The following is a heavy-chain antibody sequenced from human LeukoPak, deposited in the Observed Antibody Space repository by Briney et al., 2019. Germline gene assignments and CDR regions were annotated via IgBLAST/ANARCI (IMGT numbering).Heavy chain of an antibody. D-gene: IGHD6-13*01. CDR2: ISGSGGNT. V-gene: IGHV3-23*01. CDR3: AKQSAGSAAWYSLHYDF. J-gene: IGHJ4*02. CDR1: GFTFSSYA. Sequence: GGSLRLSCAASGFTFSSYAMSWVRQAPGKGLEWVSVISGSGGNTYYADSVKGRFTISRDNSKNTLYLQLNSLRAEDTAVYYCAKQSAGSAAWYSLHYDFWGQGTLVTVSS.